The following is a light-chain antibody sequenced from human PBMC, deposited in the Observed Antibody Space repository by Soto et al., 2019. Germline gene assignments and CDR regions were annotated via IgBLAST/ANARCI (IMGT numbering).Light chain of an antibody. CDR1: QSVGSN. CDR2: EAS. CDR3: QQYNHWPPWT. Sequence: EVVMTQSPATVPVSLGGRVTLSCRASQSVGSNLAWYQQKPGQPPRLLIYEASNRDTGVPTRFSGSGSGTEFTHTFTSLQSEDFAVYYCQQYNHWPPWTFGQGTKVDIK. V-gene: IGKV3D-15*01. J-gene: IGKJ1*01.